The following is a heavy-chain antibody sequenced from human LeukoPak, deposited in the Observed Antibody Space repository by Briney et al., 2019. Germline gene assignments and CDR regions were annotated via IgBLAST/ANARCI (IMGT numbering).Heavy chain of an antibody. CDR3: AKNAQLLKPLNYFDY. Sequence: GGSLRLSCAASGFTFSRYSMNWVRQAPGKGLEWVSAISGSGGSTYYADSVKGRFTISRDNSKNTLYLQMNSLRAEDTAVYYCAKNAQLLKPLNYFDYWGQGTLVTVSS. CDR1: GFTFSRYS. D-gene: IGHD2-2*01. J-gene: IGHJ4*02. V-gene: IGHV3-23*01. CDR2: ISGSGGST.